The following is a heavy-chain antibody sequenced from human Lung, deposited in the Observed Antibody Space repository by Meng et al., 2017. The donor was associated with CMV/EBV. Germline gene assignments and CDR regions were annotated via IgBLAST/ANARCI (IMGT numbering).Heavy chain of an antibody. V-gene: IGHV4-34*01. J-gene: IGHJ5*01. D-gene: IGHD3-10*01. Sequence: QVQLQQWGAGLLKPSEALSLTCVVSGGSFSGSYWSWICLPPGKGLEHIGEVNHSGRTHYNPSPMSRVTISIDTSKNQFSLKMNSVTAADTAVYYCARYPNRPPLISMFRGISPWFDSWGPGTLVTVSS. CDR2: VNHSGRT. CDR1: GGSFSGSY. CDR3: ARYPNRPPLISMFRGISPWFDS.